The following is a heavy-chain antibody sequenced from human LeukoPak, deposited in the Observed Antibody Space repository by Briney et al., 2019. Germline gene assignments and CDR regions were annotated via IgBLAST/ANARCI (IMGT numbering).Heavy chain of an antibody. V-gene: IGHV3-48*04. CDR1: GFTFSSYS. Sequence: PGGSLRLSCAASGFTFSSYSIQWVRQAPGKGLEWVSYISSSGSTIYYADSVKGRFTISRDNAKNSLYLQMNSLRAEDTAVYYCASMGYYYDSSGYYRYWGQGTLVTVSS. CDR3: ASMGYYYDSSGYYRY. J-gene: IGHJ4*02. D-gene: IGHD3-22*01. CDR2: ISSSGSTI.